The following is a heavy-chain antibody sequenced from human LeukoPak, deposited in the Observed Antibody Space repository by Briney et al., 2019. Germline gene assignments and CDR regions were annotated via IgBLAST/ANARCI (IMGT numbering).Heavy chain of an antibody. V-gene: IGHV3-23*01. J-gene: IGHJ4*02. CDR1: GFTFSSYA. Sequence: GGSLRLSCAASGFTFSSYAMTWVRQAPGKGLEWVSVINSSGGVTYYADSVEGRFTISRDNSKNTLYLQMNSLRAEDTAVYYCARETSLSLRSFDYWGQGTLVTVSS. CDR3: ARETSLSLRSFDY. CDR2: INSSGGVT. D-gene: IGHD5/OR15-5a*01.